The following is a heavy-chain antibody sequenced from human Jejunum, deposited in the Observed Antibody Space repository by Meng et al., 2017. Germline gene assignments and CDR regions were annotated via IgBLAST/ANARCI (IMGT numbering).Heavy chain of an antibody. J-gene: IGHJ4*02. CDR3: ARPNSGGNTYYFDY. CDR1: GGTFSTYA. CDR2: IIPIFGTA. Sequence: QGQLVQAWPRVSQPGSAVKCSRKASGGTFSTYAITWGRQAPGQGLEWMGGIIPIFGTANYAQKFQGRVTITADESTSTAYMEFSSLRSEDTAVYYCARPNSGGNTYYFDYWGQGTLVTVSS. V-gene: IGHV1-69*12. D-gene: IGHD4-23*01.